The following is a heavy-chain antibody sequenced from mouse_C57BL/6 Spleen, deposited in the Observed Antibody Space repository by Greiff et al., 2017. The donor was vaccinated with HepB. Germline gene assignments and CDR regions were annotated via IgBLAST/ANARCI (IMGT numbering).Heavy chain of an antibody. CDR1: GFTFSDYG. CDR3: ARLDYGSSYDYYAMDY. V-gene: IGHV5-17*01. J-gene: IGHJ4*01. CDR2: ISSGSSTI. D-gene: IGHD1-1*01. Sequence: EVHLVESGGGLVKPGGSLKLSCAASGFTFSDYGMHWVRQAPEKGLEWVAYISSGSSTIYYADTVEGRFTISRDNAKNTLFLQMTSLRSEDTAMYYCARLDYGSSYDYYAMDYWGQGTSVTVSS.